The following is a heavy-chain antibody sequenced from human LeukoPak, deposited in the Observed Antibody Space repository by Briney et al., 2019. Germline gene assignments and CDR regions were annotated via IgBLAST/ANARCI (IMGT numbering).Heavy chain of an antibody. Sequence: ASVKVSRKASGYTFTSYDINWVRQATGQGLEWMGWMNPNSGNTGYAQKFQGRVTMTRNTSISTAYMELSSLRSEDTAVYYCARVSYYDSSGYYLYYYYYYMDVWGKGTTVTISS. CDR3: ARVSYYDSSGYYLYYYYYYMDV. CDR1: GYTFTSYD. J-gene: IGHJ6*03. CDR2: MNPNSGNT. V-gene: IGHV1-8*01. D-gene: IGHD3-22*01.